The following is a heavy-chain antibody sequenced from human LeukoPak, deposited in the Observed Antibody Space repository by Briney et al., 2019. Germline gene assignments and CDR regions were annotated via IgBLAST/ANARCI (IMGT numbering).Heavy chain of an antibody. D-gene: IGHD1-26*01. V-gene: IGHV1-18*01. CDR1: GYTFTSYA. CDR2: ISGYNGDT. CDR3: ARNMGHRLVGTTNYFDY. Sequence: EASVKVSCKASGYTFTSYAMNWVRQAPGQGLEWMGWISGYNGDTNYAQTLQGRVTMTTDTSTSTAYMELRSLRSDDTAVYYCARNMGHRLVGTTNYFDYWGQGTLVTVSS. J-gene: IGHJ4*02.